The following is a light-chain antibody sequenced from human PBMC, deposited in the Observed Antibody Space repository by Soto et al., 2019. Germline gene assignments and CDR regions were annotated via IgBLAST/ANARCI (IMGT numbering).Light chain of an antibody. Sequence: EIVLTQSSGTLSLSPGERATLSCRASQSVYSSYLAWYQQKPGQAPRLLIYGASSRITGIPDRFSGSGSGTDFTLTISRLEPEDFAVYYCQQYGNSPRTFGGGTKVEIK. J-gene: IGKJ4*01. V-gene: IGKV3-20*01. CDR3: QQYGNSPRT. CDR2: GAS. CDR1: QSVYSSY.